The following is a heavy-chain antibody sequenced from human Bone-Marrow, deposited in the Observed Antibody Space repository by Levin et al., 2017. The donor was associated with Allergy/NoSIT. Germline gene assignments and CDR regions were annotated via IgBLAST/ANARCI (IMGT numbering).Heavy chain of an antibody. J-gene: IGHJ4*02. CDR3: ARHVQWHRWYYYDS. CDR1: GYSFTDNW. D-gene: IGHD6-19*01. Sequence: GESLKISCKAVGYSFTDNWIAWMRRTPGNGLEWLGIIYPRDSDARYSPSFQGQVTISADNSISTTYLQWSSLKASDIAVYYCARHVQWHRWYYYDSWGQGTLVTVSS. V-gene: IGHV5-51*01. CDR2: IYPRDSDA.